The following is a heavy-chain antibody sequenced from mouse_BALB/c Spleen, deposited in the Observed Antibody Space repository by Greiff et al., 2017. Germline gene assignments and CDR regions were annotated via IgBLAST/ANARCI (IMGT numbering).Heavy chain of an antibody. CDR1: GYAFTSYN. CDR3: ARYYYYGSSYWYFDV. Sequence: VQLKESGPELVKPGASVKVSCKASGYAFTSYNMYWVKQSHGKSLEWIGYIDPYNGGTSYNQKFKGKATLTVDKSSSTAYMHLNSLTSEDSAVYYCARYYYYGSSYWYFDVWGAGTTVTVSS. V-gene: IGHV1S135*01. D-gene: IGHD1-1*01. CDR2: IDPYNGGT. J-gene: IGHJ1*01.